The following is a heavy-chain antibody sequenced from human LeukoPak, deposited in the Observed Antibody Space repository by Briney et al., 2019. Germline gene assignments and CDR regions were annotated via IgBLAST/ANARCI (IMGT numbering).Heavy chain of an antibody. CDR2: INPNTGDT. CDR1: GYTFTAYY. D-gene: IGHD2-15*01. CDR3: ASYPRYVSTPPFDY. J-gene: IGHJ4*02. V-gene: IGHV1-2*02. Sequence: ASVNVSCKASGYTFTAYYLHWVRQAPGPRLESMGWINPNTGDTESAQNFQGRVTMTRDTTISTAYLELTRLTADDTAVYYCASYPRYVSTPPFDYWGQGTLVTVSS.